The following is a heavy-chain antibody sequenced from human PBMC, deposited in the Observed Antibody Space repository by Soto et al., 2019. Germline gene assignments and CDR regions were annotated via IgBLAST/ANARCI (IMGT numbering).Heavy chain of an antibody. Sequence: SETLSLTCTVSGGSISSYYWSWIRQPPGKGLEWIGYIYYSGSTNYNPSLKSRVTISVDTSKNQFSLKLSSVTAADTAVYYCARERRNAFDIWGQGTMVTVSS. CDR2: IYYSGST. V-gene: IGHV4-59*01. CDR3: ARERRNAFDI. CDR1: GGSISSYY. J-gene: IGHJ3*02.